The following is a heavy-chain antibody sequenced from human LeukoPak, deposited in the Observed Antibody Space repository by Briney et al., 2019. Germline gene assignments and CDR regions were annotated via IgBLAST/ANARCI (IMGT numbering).Heavy chain of an antibody. CDR3: VAMAFDY. J-gene: IGHJ4*02. D-gene: IGHD2-8*01. Sequence: PGGSLRLSCAASGFTFSSYWMTWVRQAPGKGLEWVANINQDGSEKYYVDSVKGRFTISRDNAKNSVYLQMNSLRAEDTAVYYCVAMAFDYWGQGTLVTVSS. CDR1: GFTFSSYW. CDR2: INQDGSEK. V-gene: IGHV3-7*01.